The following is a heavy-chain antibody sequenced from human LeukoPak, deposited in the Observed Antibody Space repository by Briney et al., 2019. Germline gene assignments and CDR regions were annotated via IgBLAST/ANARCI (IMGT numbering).Heavy chain of an antibody. CDR1: GFTFSDYS. Sequence: GGSLRLSCAASGFTFSDYSMNWVRQAPGKGLERISYISGSGSSIYYADSVKGRFTISRDNAKNSLYLQMNSLRGEDTAVYYCARDMGYCSSSNCYTYYLDYWGQGTLVTVSS. CDR2: ISGSGSSI. J-gene: IGHJ4*02. V-gene: IGHV3-48*04. D-gene: IGHD2-2*01. CDR3: ARDMGYCSSSNCYTYYLDY.